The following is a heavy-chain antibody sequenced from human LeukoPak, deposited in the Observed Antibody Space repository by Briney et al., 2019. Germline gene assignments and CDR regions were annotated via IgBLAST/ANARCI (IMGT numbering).Heavy chain of an antibody. V-gene: IGHV3-23*01. CDR3: AKIQASYDFWSGYYLPPTDY. D-gene: IGHD3-3*01. CDR1: GFTFSSYA. J-gene: IGHJ4*02. Sequence: GGSLRLSCAASGFTFSSYAMSWVRQAPGKGLEWVSAISGSGGSTYYADSVKGRFTISRDNSKNTLYLQMNSLRAEDTAVYYCAKIQASYDFWSGYYLPPTDYWGQGTLVTVSS. CDR2: ISGSGGST.